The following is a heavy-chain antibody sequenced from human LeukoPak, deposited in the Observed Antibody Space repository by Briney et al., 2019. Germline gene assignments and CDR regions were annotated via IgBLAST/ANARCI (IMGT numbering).Heavy chain of an antibody. CDR1: GYTFTSSY. CDR2: INPSGGST. Sequence: ASVKVSCKASGYTFTSSYMHWVRQAPGQGLEWMGIINPSGGSTSYAQKFQGRVTMTRDTSTSTVYMELSSLRSEDTAVYYCARDHQTYYYDSSGYYTGRFDYWGQGTLVTVSS. V-gene: IGHV1-46*01. J-gene: IGHJ4*02. D-gene: IGHD3-22*01. CDR3: ARDHQTYYYDSSGYYTGRFDY.